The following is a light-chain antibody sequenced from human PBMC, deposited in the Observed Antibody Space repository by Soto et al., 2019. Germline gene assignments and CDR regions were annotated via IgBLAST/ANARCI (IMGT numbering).Light chain of an antibody. CDR2: EVS. J-gene: IGLJ1*01. Sequence: QSALTQPASVSGSPGQSITISCTGTRSDVGGYNYVSWYQQHPGRAPKLMIYEVSNRPSGVSNRFSGSKSGNTASLTISGLQTEDEADYYCSSYTISSTSHLYVFGTGTKLTVL. CDR1: RSDVGGYNY. V-gene: IGLV2-14*01. CDR3: SSYTISSTSHLYV.